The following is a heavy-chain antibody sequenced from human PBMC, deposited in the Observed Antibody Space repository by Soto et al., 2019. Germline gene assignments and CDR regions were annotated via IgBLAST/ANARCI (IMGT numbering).Heavy chain of an antibody. J-gene: IGHJ3*02. CDR2: IYSGGST. CDR1: GFTVSSNY. Sequence: GGSLRLSCAASGFTVSSNYMSWVRQAPGKGLAWVSVIYSGGSTYYADTVKGRFTISGYNSKDTLYLQMNSLRAEDTAVYYCARVDTAMGDAFDIWGQGTMVTVSS. V-gene: IGHV3-53*04. D-gene: IGHD5-18*01. CDR3: ARVDTAMGDAFDI.